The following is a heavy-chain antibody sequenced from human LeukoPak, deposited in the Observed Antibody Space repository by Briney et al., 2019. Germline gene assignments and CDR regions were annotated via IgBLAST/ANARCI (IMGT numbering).Heavy chain of an antibody. V-gene: IGHV1-69*13. CDR1: GGTFSSYA. J-gene: IGHJ4*02. CDR2: IIPIFGIA. CDR3: ARDQYCSGGSCYYPLDY. D-gene: IGHD2-15*01. Sequence: ASVKVSCKASGGTFSSYAISWARQAPGQGLEWMGGIIPIFGIANYAQKFQGRVTITADESTSTAYMELSSLRSEDTAVYYCARDQYCSGGSCYYPLDYWGQGTLVTVSS.